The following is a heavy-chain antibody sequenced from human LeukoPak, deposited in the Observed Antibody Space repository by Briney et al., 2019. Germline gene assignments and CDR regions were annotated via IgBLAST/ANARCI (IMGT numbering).Heavy chain of an antibody. Sequence: PGGSLRLSCAASGFTFSSYAMHWARQAPGKGLEWVAVISYDGSNKYYADSVKGRFSISRDNAKNTVYLQMDSLRADDTAVYYCARGGFYHSGSFDYWGQGTLLTVSS. CDR2: ISYDGSNK. CDR1: GFTFSSYA. V-gene: IGHV3-30*03. D-gene: IGHD3-10*01. J-gene: IGHJ4*02. CDR3: ARGGFYHSGSFDY.